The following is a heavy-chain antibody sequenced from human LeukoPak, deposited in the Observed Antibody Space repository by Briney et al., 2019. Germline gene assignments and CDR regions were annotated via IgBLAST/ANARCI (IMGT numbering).Heavy chain of an antibody. J-gene: IGHJ4*02. CDR2: INPNSGGT. D-gene: IGHD6-13*01. V-gene: IGHV1-2*02. CDR1: GYTFTGHY. Sequence: ASVKVSCKASGYTFTGHYMHWVRQAPGQGLEWMGWINPNSGGTNYAQKFQGRVTMTRDTSISTAYMELSSLRSEDTAVYYCARVRAAAGSSGDYWGQGTLVTVSS. CDR3: ARVRAAAGSSGDY.